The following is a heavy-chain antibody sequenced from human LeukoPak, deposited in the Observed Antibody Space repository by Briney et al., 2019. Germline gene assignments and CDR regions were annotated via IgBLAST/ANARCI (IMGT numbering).Heavy chain of an antibody. CDR1: GFTFSSYW. J-gene: IGHJ4*02. D-gene: IGHD3-16*01. Sequence: GGSLRLSCAASGFTFSSYWMHWVRRAPGKGLVWVSRISSDGSSTSYADSVKGRFTISRDNAKNTLYLQMNSLRAEDTAVYYCARDLGYYFDYWGQGTLVTVSS. V-gene: IGHV3-74*01. CDR2: ISSDGSST. CDR3: ARDLGYYFDY.